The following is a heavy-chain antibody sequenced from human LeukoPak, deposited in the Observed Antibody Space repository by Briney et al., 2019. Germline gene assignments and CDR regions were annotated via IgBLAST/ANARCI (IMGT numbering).Heavy chain of an antibody. V-gene: IGHV4-59*01. CDR1: GGSISSYY. J-gene: IGHJ6*01. CDR2: IYYSGST. CDR3: ARLKCISTTCPSRYVMDV. D-gene: IGHD2-2*01. Sequence: SETLSLTCSVSGGSISSYYWSWIRQPPGKGLEYIGYIYYSGSTNYNPSLKSRFTISVDTSKDQFSLNLTSVTAADTAVYYCARLKCISTTCPSRYVMDVWGQGTTVSVS.